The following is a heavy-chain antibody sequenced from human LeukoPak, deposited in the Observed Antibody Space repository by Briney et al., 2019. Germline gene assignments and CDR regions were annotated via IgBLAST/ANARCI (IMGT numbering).Heavy chain of an antibody. CDR3: ARDQYDTWSRRGNFDS. CDR2: IKLDGSEK. D-gene: IGHD3-3*01. J-gene: IGHJ4*02. CDR1: GFTFSNFW. Sequence: GGSLRLSCAASGFTFSNFWMSWVRQAPGKGLEWVANIKLDGSEKNYVDSVKGRFTISRDNTKNSLYLQMNSLRAEDTAVFYCARDQYDTWSRRGNFDSWGQGTLVIVSS. V-gene: IGHV3-7*03.